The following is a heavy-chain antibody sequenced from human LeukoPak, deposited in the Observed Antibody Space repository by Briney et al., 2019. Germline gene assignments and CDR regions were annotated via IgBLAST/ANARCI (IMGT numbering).Heavy chain of an antibody. D-gene: IGHD3-10*01. Sequence: SVKVSCKASGGTFSSYAISWVRQAPGQGLEWMGGIIPIFGTANYAQKFQGRVTITTDESTSAAYMELSSLRSEDTAVYYCARDSGDYYGSGSYSVNWFDPWGQGTLVTVSS. CDR3: ARDSGDYYGSGSYSVNWFDP. J-gene: IGHJ5*02. CDR2: IIPIFGTA. CDR1: GGTFSSYA. V-gene: IGHV1-69*05.